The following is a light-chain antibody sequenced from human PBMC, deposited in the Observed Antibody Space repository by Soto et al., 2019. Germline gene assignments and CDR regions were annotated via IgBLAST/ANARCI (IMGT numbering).Light chain of an antibody. V-gene: IGKV3-20*01. CDR1: QSVINSY. Sequence: EVVLTQSPGTLSLSSGERATLSCRASQSVINSYLAWYQQKPGQAPRLLLYGAYNRATGIPDRFSGSGSGTGFTLAISRLEPEDFAVYYCQHYDTSPPFDFGPGTKVDIK. CDR2: GAY. J-gene: IGKJ3*01. CDR3: QHYDTSPPFD.